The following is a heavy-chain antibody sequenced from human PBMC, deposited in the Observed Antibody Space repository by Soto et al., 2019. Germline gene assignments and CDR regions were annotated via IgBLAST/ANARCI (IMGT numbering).Heavy chain of an antibody. V-gene: IGHV4-34*01. CDR3: ARVMTTVVTPNRAGTFQH. J-gene: IGHJ1*01. D-gene: IGHD4-17*01. Sequence: SETLSLTCAVYGGSFSGYYWSWIRQPPGKGLEWIGEINHSGSTNYNPSLKSRVTISVDTSKNQFSLKLSSVTAADTAVYYCARVMTTVVTPNRAGTFQHWGQGTLVTVSS. CDR2: INHSGST. CDR1: GGSFSGYY.